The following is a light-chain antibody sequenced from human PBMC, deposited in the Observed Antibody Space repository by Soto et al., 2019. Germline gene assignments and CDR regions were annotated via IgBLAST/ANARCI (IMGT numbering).Light chain of an antibody. CDR2: AAS. CDR1: RDISNS. Sequence: DVQMTQSPSSLSASVGDRVTITCRASRDISNSLAWYQQKPGNVPKLLIYAASTLHTGVQSRFSGSGAGTFFTLTINNLQPDDVATYYCQKYNSAPNTFGRGTRLEIK. J-gene: IGKJ2*01. V-gene: IGKV1-27*01. CDR3: QKYNSAPNT.